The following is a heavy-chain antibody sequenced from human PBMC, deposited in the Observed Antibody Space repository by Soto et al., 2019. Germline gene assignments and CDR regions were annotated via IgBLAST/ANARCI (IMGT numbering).Heavy chain of an antibody. CDR3: AREFFLLKDFWSGYYGSVAQGGYFDY. D-gene: IGHD3-3*01. Sequence: QVQLQQWGAGLLKPSETLSLTCAVYGGSFSGYYWSWIRQPPGKGLEWIGEINHSGSTNYNPSRKSRVTISVDTSKNQFSLKLSSVTAADTAVYYWAREFFLLKDFWSGYYGSVAQGGYFDYWGQGTLVTVSS. J-gene: IGHJ4*02. CDR2: INHSGST. CDR1: GGSFSGYY. V-gene: IGHV4-34*01.